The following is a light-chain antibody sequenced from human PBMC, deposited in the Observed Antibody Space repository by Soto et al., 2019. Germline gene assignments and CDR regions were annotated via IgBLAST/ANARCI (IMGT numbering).Light chain of an antibody. CDR2: AAS. V-gene: IGKV1-39*01. CDR3: QQSYITPPIT. Sequence: DIQLTQSPSFLSASVGDRVTITCRASQGTSSYLAWFQQKPGRAPKLLIYAASSLQSGVPSRFSGSGSGTDFTLTISSLQPEDFATYYCQQSYITPPITFGQGTRLEIK. J-gene: IGKJ5*01. CDR1: QGTSSY.